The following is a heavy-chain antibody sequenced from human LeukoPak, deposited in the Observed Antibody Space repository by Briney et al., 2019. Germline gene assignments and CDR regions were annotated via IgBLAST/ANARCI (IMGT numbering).Heavy chain of an antibody. Sequence: SETLSLTCTVSGGSISSYYWSWIRQPPGKGLEWIGTMPYDENVADNEIPSYNPSLKSRVSISADTSKNQLSLKVNSVTAADTASYYCARLTLTGVGGRGWLDAWGQGTLVIVSS. J-gene: IGHJ5*02. V-gene: IGHV4-39*01. D-gene: IGHD3-3*01. CDR1: GGSISSYY. CDR3: ARLTLTGVGGRGWLDA. CDR2: MPYDENVADNEIP.